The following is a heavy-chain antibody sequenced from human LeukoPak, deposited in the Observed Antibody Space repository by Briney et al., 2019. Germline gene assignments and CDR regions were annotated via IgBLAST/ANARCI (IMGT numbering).Heavy chain of an antibody. CDR2: MNPNSGNT. J-gene: IGHJ4*02. CDR3: TRGSSGRRDN. CDR1: GYTFTSCD. Sequence: ALVKVSCKASGYTFTSCDINWVRQATGQGLEWMGWMNPNSGNTGYGQSFQGRITMTRDISIGTAYMELSNLTSEDTAIYYCTRGSSGRRDNWGQGTLVTVSA. V-gene: IGHV1-8*01. D-gene: IGHD6-19*01.